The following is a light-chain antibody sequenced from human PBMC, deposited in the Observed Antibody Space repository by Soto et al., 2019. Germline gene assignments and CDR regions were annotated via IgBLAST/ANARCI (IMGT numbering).Light chain of an antibody. Sequence: DIVMTQSPLSLTVTPGEPASISCRSSRSLLKANGYTYFHWFLQKPGQSPQLLIYLGYRRAPGGPDRVSGTGSGTDFTLKISRVEAEDVGVYYCMQTLESRTFGQGTKVEIK. CDR2: LGY. CDR1: RSLLKANGYTY. CDR3: MQTLESRT. V-gene: IGKV2-28*01. J-gene: IGKJ1*01.